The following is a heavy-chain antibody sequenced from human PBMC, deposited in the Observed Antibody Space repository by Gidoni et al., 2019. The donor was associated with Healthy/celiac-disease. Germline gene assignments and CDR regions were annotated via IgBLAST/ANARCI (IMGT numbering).Heavy chain of an antibody. V-gene: IGHV3-23*01. CDR3: AKCGGLGITMFGVVIEYFQH. CDR1: GFTFSSYA. D-gene: IGHD3-3*01. J-gene: IGHJ1*01. Sequence: CPASGFTFSSYAMSWVRKAPGKGLEWVSAISGSGGSTYYADSVKGRFTISRDNSKNARYLQINSLRAEDTAVYYCAKCGGLGITMFGVVIEYFQHWGQGTLVTVSS. CDR2: ISGSGGST.